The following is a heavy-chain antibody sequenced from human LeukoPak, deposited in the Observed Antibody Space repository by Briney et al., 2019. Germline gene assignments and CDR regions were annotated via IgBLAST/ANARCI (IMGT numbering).Heavy chain of an antibody. Sequence: GGSLRLSCAASGFTFDDYAMHWVRQAPGKGLEWVSGISWNSGSIGYADSVKGRFTISRDNAKNSLYLQMNSLRAEDTALYYCAKAARIMTTVTTCYFDYWGQGTLVTVSS. CDR3: AKAARIMTTVTTCYFDY. D-gene: IGHD4-17*01. V-gene: IGHV3-9*01. CDR2: ISWNSGSI. J-gene: IGHJ4*02. CDR1: GFTFDDYA.